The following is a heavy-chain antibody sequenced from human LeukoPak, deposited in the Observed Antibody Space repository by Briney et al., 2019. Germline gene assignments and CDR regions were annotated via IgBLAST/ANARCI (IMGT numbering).Heavy chain of an antibody. CDR1: GGSISSSSYY. D-gene: IGHD3-9*01. Sequence: PSETLSLTCTVSGGSISSSSYYWGWIRQPPGKGLEWIGSIYYSGSTYYNPSLKSRVTISVDTSKNQFSLKLSSVTAADTAVYYCANNVLRYFDWLPKLANYYYYYMDVWGKGTTVTVSS. CDR3: ANNVLRYFDWLPKLANYYYYYMDV. J-gene: IGHJ6*03. CDR2: IYYSGST. V-gene: IGHV4-39*01.